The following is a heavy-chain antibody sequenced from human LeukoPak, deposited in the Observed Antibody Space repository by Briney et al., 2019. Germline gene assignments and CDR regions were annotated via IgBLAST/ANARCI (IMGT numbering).Heavy chain of an antibody. Sequence: SVKVSCKASGGTFSSYAISWVRQAPGQGLEWMGRIIPIFGIANYAQKFQGRVTITADKSTSTAYMELSSLRSEDTAVYYCARLAAEGYNQLGNFDYWGQGTLVTVSS. CDR2: IIPIFGIA. J-gene: IGHJ4*02. CDR3: ARLAAEGYNQLGNFDY. V-gene: IGHV1-69*04. D-gene: IGHD5-24*01. CDR1: GGTFSSYA.